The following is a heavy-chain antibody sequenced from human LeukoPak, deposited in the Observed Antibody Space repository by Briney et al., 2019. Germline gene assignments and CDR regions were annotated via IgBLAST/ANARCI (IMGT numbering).Heavy chain of an antibody. Sequence: ASVKVSCKVSGYTFTSYAMNWVRQAPGQGLEWMGWINTNTGNPTYAQGFTGRFVFSLDTSVSTAYLQISSLKAEDTAVYYCARDRVLLWFGESYYFDYWGQGTLVTVSS. CDR2: INTNTGNP. CDR3: ARDRVLLWFGESYYFDY. V-gene: IGHV7-4-1*02. D-gene: IGHD3-10*01. CDR1: GYTFTSYA. J-gene: IGHJ4*02.